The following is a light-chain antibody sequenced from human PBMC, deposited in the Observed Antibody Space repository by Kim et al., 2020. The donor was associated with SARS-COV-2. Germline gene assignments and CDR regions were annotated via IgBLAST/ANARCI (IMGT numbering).Light chain of an antibody. CDR1: KLGDKY. V-gene: IGLV3-1*01. CDR3: QAWDISTVV. J-gene: IGLJ2*01. Sequence: SVSPEQTASITCSGDKLGDKYACWYQQKPGQSPVLVIYQDTKRPSGIPERFSGSNSGNTATLTISGTQAMDEADYYCQAWDISTVVFGGGTQLTVL. CDR2: QDT.